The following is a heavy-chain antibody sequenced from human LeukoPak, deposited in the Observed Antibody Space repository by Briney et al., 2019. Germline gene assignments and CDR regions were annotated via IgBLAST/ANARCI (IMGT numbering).Heavy chain of an antibody. CDR3: ARDAGPGGYYYGSGSYHDYFDY. Sequence: GASVKVSCKASGGTFSSYAISWVRQVPGQGLEWMGGIIPIFGTANYAQKFQGRVTITADKSTGTAYMELSSLRSEDTAVYYCARDAGPGGYYYGSGSYHDYFDYWGQGTLVTVSS. CDR1: GGTFSSYA. D-gene: IGHD3-10*01. CDR2: IIPIFGTA. V-gene: IGHV1-69*06. J-gene: IGHJ4*02.